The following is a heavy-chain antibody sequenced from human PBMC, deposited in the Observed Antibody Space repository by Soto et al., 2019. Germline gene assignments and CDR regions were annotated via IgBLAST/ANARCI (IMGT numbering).Heavy chain of an antibody. V-gene: IGHV3-23*01. D-gene: IGHD3-22*01. CDR3: ATRNYYDSRGYYYYYFDF. Sequence: EVQLLESGGGLVQPGGYLRLSCAASGFTFSNQAMSWVRQASGKGLEWVSGIGGSGDTYYADSVKGRFTVSRDNSKNTLYLQMSSLRAEDTAVYYCATRNYYDSRGYYYYYFDFWGQGTLVTVSS. J-gene: IGHJ4*02. CDR1: GFTFSNQA. CDR2: IGGSGDT.